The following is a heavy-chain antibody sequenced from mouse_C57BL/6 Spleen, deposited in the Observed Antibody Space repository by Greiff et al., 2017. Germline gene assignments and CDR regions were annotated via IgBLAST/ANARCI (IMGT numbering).Heavy chain of an antibody. V-gene: IGHV1-52*01. CDR1: GYTFTSYW. CDR3: ARDGYGSSYGYFDY. J-gene: IGHJ2*01. CDR2: IDPSDSET. D-gene: IGHD1-1*01. Sequence: VQLQQPGAELVRPGSSVKLSCKASGYTFTSYWMHWVKQRPIQGLEWIGNIDPSDSETHYNQKFKDKATLTVDKSSSTAYMQLSSLTSEDSAVYYCARDGYGSSYGYFDYWGQGTTLTVSS.